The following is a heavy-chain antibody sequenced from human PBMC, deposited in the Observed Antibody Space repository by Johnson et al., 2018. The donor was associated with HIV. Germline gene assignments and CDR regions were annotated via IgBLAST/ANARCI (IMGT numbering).Heavy chain of an antibody. J-gene: IGHJ3*02. Sequence: VQLVESGGGLIQPGESLRLSCAASGFTVSTYHMSWVRPAPGKGLEWVSVIYDGGRTYYGDSVKGRFTISRDNAKNTLYLQMNSLRAEDTAVYYCARESGGQYDAFDIWGQGTMVTVSS. V-gene: IGHV3-53*01. CDR2: IYDGGRT. D-gene: IGHD3-16*01. CDR1: GFTVSTYH. CDR3: ARESGGQYDAFDI.